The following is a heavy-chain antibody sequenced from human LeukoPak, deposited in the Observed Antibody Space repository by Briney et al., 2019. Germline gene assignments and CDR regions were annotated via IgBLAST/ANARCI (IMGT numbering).Heavy chain of an antibody. CDR3: ARDLVVAARNPGHGY. J-gene: IGHJ4*02. D-gene: IGHD2-15*01. CDR1: GYTFTSYG. V-gene: IGHV1-18*01. Sequence: ASVKVSCKASGYTFTSYGISWVRQAPGQGLEWMGRISAYNGNTNYAQKLQGRVTMTTDTSTSTAYMELRSLRSDDTAVYYCARDLVVAARNPGHGYWGQGTLVTVSS. CDR2: ISAYNGNT.